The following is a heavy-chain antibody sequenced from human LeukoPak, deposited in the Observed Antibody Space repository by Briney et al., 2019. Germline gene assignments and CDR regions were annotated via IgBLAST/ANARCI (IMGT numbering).Heavy chain of an antibody. CDR3: TRHDYYGSGSYHKDY. Sequence: GGSLRLSCAASGFTFSGSAMHWVRQASGKGLEWVGRIRSKANSYATAYAASVKGRFTISRDDSKNTAYLQMNSLKTEDTAVYYCTRHDYYGSGSYHKDYWGQGTLVTVSS. CDR1: GFTFSGSA. D-gene: IGHD3-10*01. CDR2: IRSKANSYAT. V-gene: IGHV3-73*01. J-gene: IGHJ4*02.